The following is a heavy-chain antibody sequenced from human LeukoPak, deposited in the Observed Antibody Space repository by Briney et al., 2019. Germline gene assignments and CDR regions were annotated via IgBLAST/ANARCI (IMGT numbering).Heavy chain of an antibody. CDR3: AIEPSGSGNPGNY. V-gene: IGHV1-2*02. CDR2: INPNSDVT. J-gene: IGHJ4*02. CDR1: GYTFTNYY. Sequence: ASVKVSCKASGYTFTNYYIHWVRQAPGQGLQYMGLINPNSDVTKCAQKFQGRVTMTRDTSISTAYMELTRLRSDDTAVYYCAIEPSGSGNPGNYWGQGTLVTVSS. D-gene: IGHD3-10*01.